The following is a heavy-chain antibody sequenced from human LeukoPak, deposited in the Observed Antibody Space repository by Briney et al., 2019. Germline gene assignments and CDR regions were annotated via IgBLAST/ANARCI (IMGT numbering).Heavy chain of an antibody. Sequence: GSLRLSCAASGFTFSSYTMGWVRHAPGKGLELCSAISGSGGSTYYAVSVKCRFTISRDNSKNTLYLQMNSLRAEDTAVYYCAKTDWELPSWGQGTLVTVSS. CDR2: ISGSGGST. CDR1: GFTFSSYT. CDR3: AKTDWELPS. J-gene: IGHJ4*02. D-gene: IGHD1-26*01. V-gene: IGHV3-23*01.